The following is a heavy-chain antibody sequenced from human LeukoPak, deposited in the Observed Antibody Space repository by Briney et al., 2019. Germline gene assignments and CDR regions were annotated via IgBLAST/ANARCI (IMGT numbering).Heavy chain of an antibody. V-gene: IGHV1-69*13. CDR3: ARVNCGGDSSTYYYYYMDV. J-gene: IGHJ6*03. CDR2: IIPIFGTA. Sequence: SVEVSCKASGGTFSSYAISWVRQAPGQGLEWMGGIIPIFGTANYAQKFQGRVTITADESTSTAYMELSSLRSEDTAVYYCARVNCGGDSSTYYYYYMDVWGKGTTVTVSS. D-gene: IGHD2-21*01. CDR1: GGTFSSYA.